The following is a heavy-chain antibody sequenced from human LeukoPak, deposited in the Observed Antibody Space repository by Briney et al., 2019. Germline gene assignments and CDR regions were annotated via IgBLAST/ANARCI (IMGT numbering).Heavy chain of an antibody. CDR3: ARSLSSGWFDP. J-gene: IGHJ5*02. CDR1: GYTFTSYG. CDR2: IIPIFGTA. D-gene: IGHD3-22*01. Sequence: ASVKVSCKASGYTFTSYGISWVRQAPGQGLEWMGGIIPIFGTANYAQKFQGRVTITADESTSTAYMELSSLRSEDTAVYYCARSLSSGWFDPWGQGTLVTVSS. V-gene: IGHV1-69*13.